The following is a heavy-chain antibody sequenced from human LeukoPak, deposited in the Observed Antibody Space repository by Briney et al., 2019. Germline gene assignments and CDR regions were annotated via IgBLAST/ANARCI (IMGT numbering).Heavy chain of an antibody. Sequence: ASVKVSCKASGSTFSSYAISWVRQASGQGLEWMGWMNPNSGNTGYGQKFQGRVTMTRSTSMTTAYMELSSLRSEDTAIYYCARVEYNGGYSHLYWGQGTLLTVSS. J-gene: IGHJ4*02. CDR3: ARVEYNGGYSHLY. V-gene: IGHV1-8*02. CDR2: MNPNSGNT. D-gene: IGHD5-12*01. CDR1: GSTFSSYA.